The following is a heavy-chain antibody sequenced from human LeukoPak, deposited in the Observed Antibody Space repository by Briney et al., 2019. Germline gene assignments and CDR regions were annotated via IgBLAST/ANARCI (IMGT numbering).Heavy chain of an antibody. CDR2: IYYSGST. Sequence: SETLSLTCTVSGGSISSYYWSWIRQPPGKGLEWIGYIYYSGSTNYNPSLKSRVTISVDTSKNQFSLKLSSVTAADTAVYYCAGAPSLGIAARLYFDYWGQGTLVTVSS. V-gene: IGHV4-59*01. CDR1: GGSISSYY. D-gene: IGHD6-6*01. J-gene: IGHJ4*02. CDR3: AGAPSLGIAARLYFDY.